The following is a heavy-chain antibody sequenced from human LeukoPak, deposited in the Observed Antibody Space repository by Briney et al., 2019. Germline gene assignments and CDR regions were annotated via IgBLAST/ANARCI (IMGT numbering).Heavy chain of an antibody. CDR3: ARQKRVFGVPFDY. J-gene: IGHJ4*02. CDR1: GGSISSSSYY. Sequence: SETLSLTCTVSGGSISSSSYYWGWIRQPPGKGLEWIGSIYYSGSTYYNPSLKSRVTISVDTSKNQFSLKLSSVTAADTAVYYCARQKRVFGVPFDYWGQGTLVTVSS. CDR2: IYYSGST. D-gene: IGHD3-3*01. V-gene: IGHV4-39*01.